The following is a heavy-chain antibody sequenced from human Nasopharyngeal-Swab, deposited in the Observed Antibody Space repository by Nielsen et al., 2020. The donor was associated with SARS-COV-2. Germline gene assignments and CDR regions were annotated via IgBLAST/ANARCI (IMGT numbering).Heavy chain of an antibody. V-gene: IGHV3-48*03. CDR2: ISGDDATI. Sequence: LSLTCAGSGFTFSNYEMNWVRQAPGKGLEWFSSISGDDATIYYADFVRGRFSISRDNAKKSLYLQMDSLRAEDTAVYYCARGSRAWYWGQGTLVTVSS. J-gene: IGHJ4*02. CDR3: ARGSRAWY. CDR1: GFTFSNYE.